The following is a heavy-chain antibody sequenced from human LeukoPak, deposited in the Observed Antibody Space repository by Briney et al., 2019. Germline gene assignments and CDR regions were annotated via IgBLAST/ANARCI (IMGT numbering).Heavy chain of an antibody. CDR3: ARQVYYHNRPAYDY. V-gene: IGHV4-59*08. D-gene: IGHD1-14*01. Sequence: SETLSLTCTVSDGSISGYHWSWIRQPPGKGLEWIGYIYYTGTTNYNPSLERRVTMSVDTSKNQFSLKLTSVTAADTAVYYCARQVYYHNRPAYDYWSQGTLVTVSS. J-gene: IGHJ4*02. CDR1: DGSISGYH. CDR2: IYYTGTT.